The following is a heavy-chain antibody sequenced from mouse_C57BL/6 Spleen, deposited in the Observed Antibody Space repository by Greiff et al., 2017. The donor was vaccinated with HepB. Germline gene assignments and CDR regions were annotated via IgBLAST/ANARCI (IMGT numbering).Heavy chain of an antibody. Sequence: EVQLVESGRGLVKPGGSLKLSCAASGFTFSSYTMSWVRQTPEKRLEWVATISGGGGNTYYPDSVKGRFTISRDNAKNTLYLQMSSLRSEDTALYYCARNGTTVVATYYFDYWGQGTTLTVSS. J-gene: IGHJ2*01. CDR2: ISGGGGNT. D-gene: IGHD1-1*01. CDR3: ARNGTTVVATYYFDY. V-gene: IGHV5-9*01. CDR1: GFTFSSYT.